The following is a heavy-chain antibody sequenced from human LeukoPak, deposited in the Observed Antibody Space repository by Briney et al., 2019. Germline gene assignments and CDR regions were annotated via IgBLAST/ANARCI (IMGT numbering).Heavy chain of an antibody. Sequence: ASVKVSCKASGYTFTSYGISCVRQAPGQGLEWMGWISVYNGNRNYAQKLQGRVTMTTDTSTSTAYMELRSLRSDDTAVYYCARDEACSSTSCPSYYYYYGMDVWGQGTTVTVSS. D-gene: IGHD2-2*01. CDR3: ARDEACSSTSCPSYYYYYGMDV. CDR2: ISVYNGNR. V-gene: IGHV1-18*01. J-gene: IGHJ6*02. CDR1: GYTFTSYG.